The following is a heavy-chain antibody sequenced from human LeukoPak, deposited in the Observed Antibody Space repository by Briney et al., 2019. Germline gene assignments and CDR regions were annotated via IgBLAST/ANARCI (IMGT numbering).Heavy chain of an antibody. J-gene: IGHJ4*02. CDR1: GGSISNYY. CDR2: IYYSGST. V-gene: IGHV4-59*08. Sequence: PSLTLSLTCTVSGGSISNYYWSWVRQPPGKGLEWIGYIYYSGSTNYNSALKSRVTISVDTSKNQFSLKLTSVTAADTAVYYCARHSHTDSSSWYWDYWGQGTLVTVSS. CDR3: ARHSHTDSSSWYWDY. D-gene: IGHD6-13*01.